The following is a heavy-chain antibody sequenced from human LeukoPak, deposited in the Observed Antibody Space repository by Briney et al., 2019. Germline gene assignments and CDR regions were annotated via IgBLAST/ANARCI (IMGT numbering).Heavy chain of an antibody. V-gene: IGHV4-34*01. J-gene: IGHJ6*03. CDR1: GGSFSDYD. CDR2: INQSGAT. Sequence: PSETLSLTCSVYGGSFSDYDWSWVRQAPGRGLQWIGEINQSGATNCDPSLKSRVTISVDKSKNQFSLKLSSVTAADTAVYYCARDIGWDYYMDVWGKGTTVTVSS. CDR3: ARDIGWDYYMDV. D-gene: IGHD5-12*01.